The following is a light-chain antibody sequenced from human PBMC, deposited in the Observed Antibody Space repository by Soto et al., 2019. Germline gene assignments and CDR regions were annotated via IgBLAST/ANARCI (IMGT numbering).Light chain of an antibody. V-gene: IGKV1-27*01. Sequence: DIQMTQSPSSLSASVGDRVTITCRASQGIGNYLAWYQQRPGKVPKLLIYAASTLQSGVPSRFSGSGSGTDFTLTISRLLPEDVATYSCHNLDSAAFTFGRGTKVDIK. CDR1: QGIGNY. CDR2: AAS. J-gene: IGKJ3*01. CDR3: HNLDSAAFT.